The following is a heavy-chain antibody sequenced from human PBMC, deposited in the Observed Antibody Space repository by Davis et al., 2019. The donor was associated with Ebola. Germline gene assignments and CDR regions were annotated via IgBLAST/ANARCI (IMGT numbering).Heavy chain of an antibody. CDR1: GFTFSSYG. Sequence: GESLKISCAASGFTFSSYGMHWVRQAPGKGLEWVAVISYDGSNKYYADSVKGRFTISRDNSKNTLYLQMNSLRAEDTAVYYCARGLIAVAGPMYYYYGMDVWGKGTTVTVSS. CDR3: ARGLIAVAGPMYYYYGMDV. D-gene: IGHD6-19*01. CDR2: ISYDGSNK. J-gene: IGHJ6*04. V-gene: IGHV3-30*03.